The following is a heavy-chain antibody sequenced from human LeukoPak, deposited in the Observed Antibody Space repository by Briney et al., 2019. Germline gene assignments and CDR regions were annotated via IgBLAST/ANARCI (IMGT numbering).Heavy chain of an antibody. V-gene: IGHV3-53*01. D-gene: IGHD6-19*01. CDR3: ARDSSGWYDH. CDR2: IYAGGTT. Sequence: GGSLRLSCAASGFTFSSWAMHWVRQAPGRGLEWVSVIYAGGTTYYADSVRGRFTISRDNSKNTLYLQMNSLRDEDTAVYYCARDSSGWYDHWGQGTLVTVSS. CDR1: GFTFSSWA. J-gene: IGHJ5*02.